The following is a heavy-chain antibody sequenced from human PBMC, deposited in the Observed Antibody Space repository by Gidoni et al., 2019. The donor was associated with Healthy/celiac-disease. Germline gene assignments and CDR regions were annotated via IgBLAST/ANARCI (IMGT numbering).Heavy chain of an antibody. Sequence: QVQLAQSGAAVKKPGASVKVSCNASGYTFPSHDSNWVRQATGQGLEWMGWMNPNSGNTGYAQKFQCRVTMTRNTSISTAYMELSSLRSEDTAVYYCARGQYCSSTSCYLNYYYYYYMDVWGKGTTVTVSS. CDR3: ARGQYCSSTSCYLNYYYYYYMDV. D-gene: IGHD2-2*01. V-gene: IGHV1-8*01. CDR2: MNPNSGNT. CDR1: GYTFPSHD. J-gene: IGHJ6*03.